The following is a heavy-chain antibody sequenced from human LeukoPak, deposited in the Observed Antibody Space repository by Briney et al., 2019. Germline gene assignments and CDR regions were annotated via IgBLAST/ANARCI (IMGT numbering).Heavy chain of an antibody. CDR2: INPNSGGT. D-gene: IGHD3-10*01. J-gene: IGHJ6*03. CDR1: GYTFTGYY. V-gene: IGHV1-2*02. Sequence: GASVKVSCKASGYTFTGYYMHWVRQAPGQGLEWMGWINPNSGGTNYAQKFQGRVTMTRDTSISTAYMELSRLRSDDTAVYYCARSYGSGSYFHYYYYMDVWGKGTTVTISS. CDR3: ARSYGSGSYFHYYYYMDV.